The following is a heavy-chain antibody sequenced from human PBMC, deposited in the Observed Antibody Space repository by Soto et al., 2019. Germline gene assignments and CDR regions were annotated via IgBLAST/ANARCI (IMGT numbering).Heavy chain of an antibody. CDR3: ARDYYRFNSGYGFSMDV. CDR2: ISHDGGDK. D-gene: IGHD5-12*01. V-gene: IGHV3-30*04. CDR1: GFSFSSYT. J-gene: IGHJ6*02. Sequence: GGSLRLSCAASGFSFSSYTMHWVRQTPGKGLERVAVISHDGGDKYYADSVKGRFTISRDNSKNTLYLQMNSLRREDTSVYYCARDYYRFNSGYGFSMDVWGQGTTVTVSS.